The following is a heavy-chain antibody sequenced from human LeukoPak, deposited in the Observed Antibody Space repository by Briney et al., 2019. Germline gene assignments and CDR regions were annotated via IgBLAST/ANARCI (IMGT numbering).Heavy chain of an antibody. CDR1: GGSINSYY. CDR2: IYYSGST. CDR3: ARGDILRYSDFLLGYDY. D-gene: IGHD3-9*01. J-gene: IGHJ4*02. Sequence: SETLSLTCTVSGGSINSYYWSWIRQPPGKGLEWIGYIYYSGSTNYNPSLKSRVTISVDTSKNQFSLKLSSVTAADTAVYYCARGDILRYSDFLLGYDYWGQGILVTVSS. V-gene: IGHV4-59*01.